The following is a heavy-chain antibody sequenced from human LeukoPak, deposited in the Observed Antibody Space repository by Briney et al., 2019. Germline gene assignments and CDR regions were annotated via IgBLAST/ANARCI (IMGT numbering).Heavy chain of an antibody. CDR1: GFTVSGDY. J-gene: IGHJ4*02. Sequence: GGSLRLSCAASGFTVSGDYMSWIRQAPGKGLEWVSVLYSGGGTYYAASVKGRFSISRDNSKNTLYLQMNSLRAEDTAVYYCASHSRGYSYLYFDYWGQGTLVTVSS. CDR2: LYSGGGT. CDR3: ASHSRGYSYLYFDY. V-gene: IGHV3-53*01. D-gene: IGHD5-18*01.